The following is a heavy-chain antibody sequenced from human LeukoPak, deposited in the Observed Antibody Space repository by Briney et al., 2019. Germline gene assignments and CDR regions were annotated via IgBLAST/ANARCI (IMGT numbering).Heavy chain of an antibody. D-gene: IGHD3-9*01. CDR3: ARYEIFYDILTGYNYYYMDV. CDR2: IKKDGSEK. J-gene: IGHJ6*03. CDR1: GFTFSSYW. Sequence: GRSLRLSCAVSGFTFSSYWMSWGRQAPGKGLGWVADIKKDGSEKYYVDSMKGRFTNSRDNAKNSLYLQMNSLRAEDTAVYYCARYEIFYDILTGYNYYYMDVWGKGTTVTVSS. V-gene: IGHV3-7*01.